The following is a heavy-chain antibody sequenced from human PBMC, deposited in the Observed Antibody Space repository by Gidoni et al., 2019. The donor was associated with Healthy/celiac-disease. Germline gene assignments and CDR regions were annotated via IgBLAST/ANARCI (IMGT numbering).Heavy chain of an antibody. CDR1: GSA. D-gene: IGHD5-12*01. V-gene: IGHV3-73*01. Sequence: GSAMHWVRQASGKGLEWVGRIRSKANSYATAYAASVKGRFTISRDDSKNTAYLQMNSLKTEDTAVYYCTRRYSGYEFDYWGQGTLVTVSS. CDR2: IRSKANSYAT. CDR3: TRRYSGYEFDY. J-gene: IGHJ4*02.